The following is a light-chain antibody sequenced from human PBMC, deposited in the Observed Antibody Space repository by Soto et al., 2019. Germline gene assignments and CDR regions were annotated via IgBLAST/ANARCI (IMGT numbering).Light chain of an antibody. CDR3: QKYNNFPPWT. J-gene: IGKJ1*01. CDR2: GAS. V-gene: IGKV3-15*01. Sequence: EIVMTQSPATLSVSPGERATLSCRASQSVSSNLAWYQQKPGQAPRLLIYGASTRATGIPARFSGSGSGTEFTLTISSLQSEDFAVYYCQKYNNFPPWTFGQGTKV. CDR1: QSVSSN.